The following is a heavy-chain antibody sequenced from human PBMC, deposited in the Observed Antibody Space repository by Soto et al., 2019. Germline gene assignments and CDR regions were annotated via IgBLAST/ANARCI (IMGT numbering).Heavy chain of an antibody. V-gene: IGHV1-69*13. CDR2: IIPIFGTA. Sequence: SVKVSCKASGGTFSSYAISWVRQAPGQGLEWMGGIIPIFGTANYAQKFQGRVTITADESTSTAYMELSSLRSEDTAVYYCASGTRRVVVTANFDYWGQGTLVTVSS. D-gene: IGHD2-21*02. J-gene: IGHJ4*02. CDR1: GGTFSSYA. CDR3: ASGTRRVVVTANFDY.